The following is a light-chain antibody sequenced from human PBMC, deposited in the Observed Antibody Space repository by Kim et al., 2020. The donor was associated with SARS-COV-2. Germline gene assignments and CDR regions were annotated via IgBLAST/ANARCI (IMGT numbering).Light chain of an antibody. CDR3: MQGLQIPLT. CDR1: QSLVHTNGFIY. CDR2: LGS. V-gene: IGKV2-28*01. Sequence: DIVMTQSPLSLPVTPGEPASISCRSSQSLVHTNGFIYMDWYLQKPGQSPQLLIYLGSNRASGVPVRFSATASGTDFTLRISRVEAEDVGTYYCMQGLQIPLTFGGGTKVDIK. J-gene: IGKJ4*01.